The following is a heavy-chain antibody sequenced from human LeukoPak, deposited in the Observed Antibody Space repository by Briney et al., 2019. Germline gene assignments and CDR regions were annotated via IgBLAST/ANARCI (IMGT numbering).Heavy chain of an antibody. CDR2: IRNKANNYAT. J-gene: IGHJ4*02. V-gene: IGHV3-73*01. CDR3: ATSSNAYNDH. CDR1: GFTFSGFS. D-gene: IGHD5-24*01. Sequence: PGGSLRLSCAASGFTFSGFSLHRVRQASGKGLEWVGRIRNKANNYATTYAASVRGRFTISRDDSKNTAYLQMNSLKTEDTALYYCATSSNAYNDHWGQGTLVTVSS.